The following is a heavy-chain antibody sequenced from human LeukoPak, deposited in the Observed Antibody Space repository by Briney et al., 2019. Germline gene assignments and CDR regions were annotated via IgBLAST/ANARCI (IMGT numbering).Heavy chain of an antibody. CDR3: ARDRRADWSGYYSDAFDI. CDR1: GYTFINYG. J-gene: IGHJ3*02. D-gene: IGHD3-3*01. CDR2: ISTYKGNT. Sequence: ASVKVSCKASGYTFINYGINWVRQAPGQGLEWMGWISTYKGNTKSAQKLQGRVTMTTDTSTNTAYMELRSLRSDDTAVYYCARDRRADWSGYYSDAFDIWGQGTMVTVSS. V-gene: IGHV1-18*01.